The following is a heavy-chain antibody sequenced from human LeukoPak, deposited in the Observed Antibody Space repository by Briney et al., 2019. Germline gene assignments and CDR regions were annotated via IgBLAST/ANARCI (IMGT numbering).Heavy chain of an antibody. CDR2: ISSTGGTT. CDR3: AKNGDRGAYCTGGTCYPYFYYYMDV. Sequence: GGSLRLSCAASGFTFSSYGMSWVRQAPGKGLEWVSSISSTGGTTYYADSVKGRFTISRDNSKNTLYLQMNSLRAEDTAIYYCAKNGDRGAYCTGGTCYPYFYYYMDVWGKGATVTI. V-gene: IGHV3-23*01. CDR1: GFTFSSYG. D-gene: IGHD2-15*01. J-gene: IGHJ6*03.